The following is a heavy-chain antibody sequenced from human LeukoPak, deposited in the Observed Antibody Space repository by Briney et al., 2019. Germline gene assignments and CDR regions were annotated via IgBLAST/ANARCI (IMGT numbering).Heavy chain of an antibody. J-gene: IGHJ2*01. CDR3: ARGGYCGGDCYSSYFDL. CDR1: GYTFTNYG. V-gene: IGHV1-69*05. D-gene: IGHD2-21*02. CDR2: IIPIFGTA. Sequence: SVKVSCKASGYTFTNYGISWARQAPGQGLEWMGGIIPIFGTANYAQKFQGRVTITTDESTSTAYMELSSLRSEDTAVYYCARGGYCGGDCYSSYFDLWGRGTLVTVSS.